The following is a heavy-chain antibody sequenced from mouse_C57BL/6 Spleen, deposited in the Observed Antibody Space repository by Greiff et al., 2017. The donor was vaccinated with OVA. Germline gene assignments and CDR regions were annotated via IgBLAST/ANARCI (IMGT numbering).Heavy chain of an antibody. D-gene: IGHD1-1*01. CDR3: ARRSRDYAGYFDV. CDR1: GYTFTDYY. Sequence: VQLQQSGPELVKPGASVKISCKASGYTFTDYYMNWVKQSHGKSLEWIGDINPNNGGTSYNQKFKGKATLTVDKSSSTAYMELRSLTSEDSAVYYCARRSRDYAGYFDVWGTGTTVTVSS. J-gene: IGHJ1*03. V-gene: IGHV1-26*01. CDR2: INPNNGGT.